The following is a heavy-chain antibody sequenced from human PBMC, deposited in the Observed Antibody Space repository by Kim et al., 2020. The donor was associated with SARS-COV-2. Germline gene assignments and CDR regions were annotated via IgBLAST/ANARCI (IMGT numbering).Heavy chain of an antibody. V-gene: IGHV3-15*01. J-gene: IGHJ4*02. CDR1: GLTFSNAW. D-gene: IGHD6-6*01. CDR3: TTQYSSSHFDY. Sequence: GGSLRLSCAASGLTFSNAWMSWVRQAPGKGLEWVGRIKSKTDGGTTDYAAPVKGRFTISRDDSKNTLYLQMNSLKTEDTAVYYCTTQYSSSHFDYWGQGTLVTVSS. CDR2: IKSKTDGGTT.